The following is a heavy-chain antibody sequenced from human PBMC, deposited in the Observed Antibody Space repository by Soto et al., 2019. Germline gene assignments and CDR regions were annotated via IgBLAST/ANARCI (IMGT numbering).Heavy chain of an antibody. V-gene: IGHV3-30*18. CDR2: ISYDGSNK. Sequence: PGGSLRLSCAASGFTFSSYGMHWVRQAPGKGLEWVAVISYDGSNKYYADSVKGRFTISRDNSKNTLYLQMNSLRAEDTAVYYCAKDRVVRGSGFDYWGPGXLVTVYS. CDR1: GFTFSSYG. D-gene: IGHD3-10*01. J-gene: IGHJ4*02. CDR3: AKDRVVRGSGFDY.